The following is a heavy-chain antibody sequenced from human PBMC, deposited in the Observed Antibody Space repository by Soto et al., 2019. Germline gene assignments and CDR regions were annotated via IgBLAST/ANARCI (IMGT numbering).Heavy chain of an antibody. CDR2: IIPILGIA. CDR1: GGTFSIYT. J-gene: IGHJ3*02. Sequence: SLKVSCKASGGTFSIYTISWVRQAPGQGLEWMGRIIPILGIANYAQKFQGRVTITADKSTSTAYMELSSLRSEDTAVYYCARATTHFAFDIWGQGTMVTVSS. V-gene: IGHV1-69*02. D-gene: IGHD4-17*01. CDR3: ARATTHFAFDI.